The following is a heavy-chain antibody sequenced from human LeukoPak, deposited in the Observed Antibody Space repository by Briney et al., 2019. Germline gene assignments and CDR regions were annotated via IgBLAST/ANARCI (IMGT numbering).Heavy chain of an antibody. D-gene: IGHD3/OR15-3a*01. CDR2: IKQDGSEK. J-gene: IGHJ4*02. CDR3: ARLDYYFDY. Sequence: GGSLRLSCAASGFTFSSYWMSWVRQAPGKGLAWVANIKQDGSEKNYVDSVKGRFTISRDNAKNSLYLHMNSLRAEDTAVYYCARLDYYFDYWGQGTLVTVSS. CDR1: GFTFSSYW. V-gene: IGHV3-7*01.